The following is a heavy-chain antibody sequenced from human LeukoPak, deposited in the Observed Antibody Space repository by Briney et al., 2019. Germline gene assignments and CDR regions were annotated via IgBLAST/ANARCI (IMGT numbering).Heavy chain of an antibody. D-gene: IGHD5-18*01. Sequence: SETLSLTCTVSGGSISSSSYYWGWIRPPPGKGLEWIGSIYYSGSTYYNPSLKSRATISVDTSKNQFSLKLSSVTAADTAVYYCARPFRTGYSYAAGAFDIWGQGTMVTVSS. V-gene: IGHV4-39*01. CDR2: IYYSGST. CDR3: ARPFRTGYSYAAGAFDI. J-gene: IGHJ3*02. CDR1: GGSISSSSYY.